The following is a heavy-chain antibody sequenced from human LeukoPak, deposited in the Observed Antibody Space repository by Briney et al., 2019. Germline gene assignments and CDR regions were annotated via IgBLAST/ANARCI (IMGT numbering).Heavy chain of an antibody. CDR2: IKQDGSEK. J-gene: IGHJ4*02. CDR3: ATSTAAAGTD. Sequence: GSLRLSCAASGFTFSNLWMSWVRQAPGKGLKWVADIKQDGSEKYYVDSVKGRFTISRDNAQNSLYLQMNSLRAEDTAIYYCATSTAAAGTDWGQGTLVTVSS. V-gene: IGHV3-7*03. CDR1: GFTFSNLW. D-gene: IGHD6-13*01.